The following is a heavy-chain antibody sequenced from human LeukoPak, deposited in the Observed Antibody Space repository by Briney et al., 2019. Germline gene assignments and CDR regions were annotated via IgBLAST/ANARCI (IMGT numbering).Heavy chain of an antibody. CDR1: GRSISNYY. D-gene: IGHD6-13*01. CDR3: ARGVYIAAAQYGY. V-gene: IGHV4-59*01. J-gene: IGHJ4*02. CDR2: IYYTWAT. Sequence: PSETLSLTCTVSGRSISNYYWSWIRQPPGKGLEWIGYIYYTWATNYHPSLKRRVTISVDTSKNQFSLKLTSVTAADTAVYYCARGVYIAAAQYGYWGRGTLVTVSS.